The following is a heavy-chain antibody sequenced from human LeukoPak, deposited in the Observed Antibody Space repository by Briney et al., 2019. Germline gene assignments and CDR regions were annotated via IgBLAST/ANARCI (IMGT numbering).Heavy chain of an antibody. D-gene: IGHD1-26*01. J-gene: IGHJ3*02. V-gene: IGHV4-34*01. CDR3: ASSVVGATDDAFDI. CDR2: INHSGST. CDR1: GGSISSYY. Sequence: PSETLSLTRTVSGGSISSYYWSWIRQAPGKGLEWIGEINHSGSTNYNPSLKSRVTISVDTSKNQFSLKLSSVTAADTAVYYCASSVVGATDDAFDIWGQGTMVTVSS.